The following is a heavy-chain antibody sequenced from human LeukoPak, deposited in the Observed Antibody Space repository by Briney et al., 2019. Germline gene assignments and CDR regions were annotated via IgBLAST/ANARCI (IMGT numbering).Heavy chain of an antibody. CDR1: GFTFSNYW. CDR2: IEEDGTRE. V-gene: IGHV3-7*03. CDR3: ARNCGGDCF. D-gene: IGHD2-21*02. J-gene: IGHJ4*02. Sequence: GGSLRLSCAASGFTFSNYWMSWVRQAPGKGLEWVANIEEDGTREDYVDSVRGRFTVSRDNANNSVYLQMNSLRAEDTAVYYCARNCGGDCFWGQGTLVTVSS.